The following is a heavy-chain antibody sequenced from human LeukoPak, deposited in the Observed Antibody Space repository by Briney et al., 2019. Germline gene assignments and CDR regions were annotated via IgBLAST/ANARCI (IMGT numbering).Heavy chain of an antibody. CDR1: GFTISSNG. CDR2: IRYDGSNK. D-gene: IGHD6-19*01. Sequence: GGSLRLSCAASGFTISSNGLHWVCKPQAPGKGWVAFIRYDGSNKYYADSVKGRFTISRDNCKDTLYLQMNSLRAEDTAVYYCAKEESGGGWSIDYWGQGTLVTVSS. J-gene: IGHJ4*02. CDR3: AKEESGGGWSIDY. V-gene: IGHV3-30*02.